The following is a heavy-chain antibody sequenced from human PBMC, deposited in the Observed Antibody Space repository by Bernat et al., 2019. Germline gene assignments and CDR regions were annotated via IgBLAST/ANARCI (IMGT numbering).Heavy chain of an antibody. J-gene: IGHJ4*02. CDR2: IWYDGSNK. V-gene: IGHV3-33*01. CDR1: EFTFSSYG. Sequence: QVQLVESGGGVVQPGRSLRLSCAASEFTFSSYGMHWVRQAPGKGLEWVAVIWYDGSNKYYADSVKGRFTISRDNSKNTLYLQMNSLRAEDTAVYYCARAVYGSGSTFDYWGQGTLVTVSS. D-gene: IGHD3-10*01. CDR3: ARAVYGSGSTFDY.